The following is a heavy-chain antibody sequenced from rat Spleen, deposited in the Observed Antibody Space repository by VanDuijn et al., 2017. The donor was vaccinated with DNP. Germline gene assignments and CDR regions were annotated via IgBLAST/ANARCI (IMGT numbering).Heavy chain of an antibody. CDR3: VRWDYGIYGFDY. V-gene: IGHV5S13*01. CDR1: GFTFSYYG. J-gene: IGHJ2*01. D-gene: IGHD1-11*01. CDR2: ISASGGST. Sequence: EVQLLESGGGLVQPGRSLKLSCAASGFTFSYYGMAWVRQAPKKGLEWVASISASGGSTSYRDSVKGRFTISRDNAENTLYLQMYSLRSEDMATYYCVRWDYGIYGFDYWGQGVMVTVSS.